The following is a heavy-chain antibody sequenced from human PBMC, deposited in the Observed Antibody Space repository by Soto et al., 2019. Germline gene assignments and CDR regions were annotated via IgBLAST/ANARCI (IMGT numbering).Heavy chain of an antibody. CDR1: GGSISSSSYY. D-gene: IGHD3-22*01. CDR3: AREKLYYYDSSGYPPPGGYYYGMDV. V-gene: IGHV4-39*02. Sequence: SLPCTVSGGSISSSSYYWCWIRQHPGKGLEWIGSIYYSGSTYYNPSLKSRVTISVDTSKNQFSLKLSSVTAADTAVYYCAREKLYYYDSSGYPPPGGYYYGMDVWGQGTTVTVSS. CDR2: IYYSGST. J-gene: IGHJ6*02.